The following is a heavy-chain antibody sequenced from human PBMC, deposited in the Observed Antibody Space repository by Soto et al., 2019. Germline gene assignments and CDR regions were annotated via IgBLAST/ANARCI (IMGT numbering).Heavy chain of an antibody. CDR2: INPNSGGT. Sequence: QVQLVQSGAEVKKPGASVMVYCKASGYTFTGYYMHWVRQAPGQGLEWMGWINPNSGGTNYAQKFQGWVTMTRDTSISTAYMELSRLRSDDTAVYYCARDPRGSGSYDYWGQVTLVTVSS. J-gene: IGHJ4*02. CDR1: GYTFTGYY. CDR3: ARDPRGSGSYDY. D-gene: IGHD3-10*01. V-gene: IGHV1-2*04.